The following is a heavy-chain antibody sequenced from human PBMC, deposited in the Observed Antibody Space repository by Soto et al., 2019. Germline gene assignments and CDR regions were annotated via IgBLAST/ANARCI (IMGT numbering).Heavy chain of an antibody. CDR2: IKSKTDGGTT. Sequence: EVQLVESGGGLVKPGGSLRLSCAASGFTFSNAWMSWVRQAPGKGLEWVGRIKSKTDGGTTDYAAPVKGRFTISRDDSKNTLYLQMNSLKTEDTAVYYCTTGRVIAATLYYFDYWGQGTLVTVSS. D-gene: IGHD2-15*01. CDR3: TTGRVIAATLYYFDY. V-gene: IGHV3-15*01. J-gene: IGHJ4*02. CDR1: GFTFSNAW.